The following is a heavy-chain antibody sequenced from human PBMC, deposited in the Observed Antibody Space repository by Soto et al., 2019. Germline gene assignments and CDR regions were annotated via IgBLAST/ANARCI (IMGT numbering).Heavy chain of an antibody. Sequence: PSETLSLTCTVSGASVSSGNYYWSWIRQPPGKGLECIGYISYSGSTNYNPSLKSRVTISIDTSKNQFSLKLSSVTAADTAGYYCARGSGSYYAYWGQGTQVTVSS. CDR1: GASVSSGNYY. V-gene: IGHV4-61*01. CDR2: ISYSGST. D-gene: IGHD1-26*01. J-gene: IGHJ4*02. CDR3: ARGSGSYYAY.